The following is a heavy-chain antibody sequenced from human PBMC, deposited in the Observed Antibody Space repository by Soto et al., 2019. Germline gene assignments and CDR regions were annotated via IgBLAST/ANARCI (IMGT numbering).Heavy chain of an antibody. J-gene: IGHJ3*02. D-gene: IGHD2-15*01. CDR3: AREPRYCRGGSCSITGDAYDI. CDR1: GFIVSSTY. V-gene: IGHV3-66*01. CDR2: ISNGGDT. Sequence: EVQLVESGGGLVQPGGSLRLSCAASGFIVSSTYMSWVRQAPGKGLEWVSVISNGGDTHYADSVKGRFSLSRDIFNNTRPLQMSSLSPEDTAVYYCAREPRYCRGGSCSITGDAYDIWGQGTMVTVAS.